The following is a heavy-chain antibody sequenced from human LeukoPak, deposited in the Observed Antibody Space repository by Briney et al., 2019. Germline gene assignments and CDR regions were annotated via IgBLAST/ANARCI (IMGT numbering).Heavy chain of an antibody. Sequence: PSETLSLTCTVSGGSISSYYWSWIRQPPGKGLEWIGYIYYSGSTNYNPSLKSRVTISVDTSKNQFSLKLSSVTAADTAVYYRARGAWVGAYYFDYWGQGTLVTVSS. J-gene: IGHJ4*02. CDR3: ARGAWVGAYYFDY. V-gene: IGHV4-59*01. CDR1: GGSISSYY. D-gene: IGHD1-26*01. CDR2: IYYSGST.